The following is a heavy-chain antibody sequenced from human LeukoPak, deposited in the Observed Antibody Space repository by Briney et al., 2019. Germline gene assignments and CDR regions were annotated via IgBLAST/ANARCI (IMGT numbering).Heavy chain of an antibody. J-gene: IGHJ3*02. CDR1: GGSISSYY. CDR3: ARHPTHSRGWINAFDI. V-gene: IGHV4-59*08. Sequence: PSETLSLTCTVSGGSISSYYWSWIRQPPGKGLEWIGYIYYSGSTNYNPSLKSRVTTSVDTSKNQFSLKLSCLTAADTAVYYCARHPTHSRGWINAFDIWGQGTMVTVSS. CDR2: IYYSGST. D-gene: IGHD6-19*01.